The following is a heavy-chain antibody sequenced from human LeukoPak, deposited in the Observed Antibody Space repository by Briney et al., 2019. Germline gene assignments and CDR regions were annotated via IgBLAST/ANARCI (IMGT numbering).Heavy chain of an antibody. V-gene: IGHV3-15*01. CDR2: IKSKTEGGTT. Sequence: GGSLRLSCAASGFTFVNAWMNWVRQAPGKGPEWVGRIKSKTEGGTTDYAAPVKGRFTISRDDSSNTLYLQMNSLKTEDTAIYYCSAHYFDSGSYHSPYYWGQGTLVTVSS. D-gene: IGHD3-10*01. J-gene: IGHJ4*02. CDR3: SAHYFDSGSYHSPYY. CDR1: GFTFVNAW.